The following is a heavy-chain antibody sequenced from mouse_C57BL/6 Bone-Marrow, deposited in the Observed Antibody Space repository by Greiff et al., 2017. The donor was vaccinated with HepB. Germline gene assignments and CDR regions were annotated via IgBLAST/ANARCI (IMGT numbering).Heavy chain of an antibody. J-gene: IGHJ2*01. V-gene: IGHV1-72*01. Sequence: QVQLQQPGAELVKPGASVKLSCKASGYTFTSYWMHWVKQRPGRGLEWIGRIDPNSGGTKYNEKFKSKATLTVDKPSSTAYMQLSSLTSEDSAVYYCARRYYYGSSLYYFDYWGQGTTLTVSS. D-gene: IGHD1-1*01. CDR3: ARRYYYGSSLYYFDY. CDR1: GYTFTSYW. CDR2: IDPNSGGT.